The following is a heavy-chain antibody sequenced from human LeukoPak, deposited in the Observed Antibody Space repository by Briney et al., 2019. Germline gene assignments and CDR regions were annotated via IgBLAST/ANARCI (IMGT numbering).Heavy chain of an antibody. CDR1: GFTFSSYW. D-gene: IGHD3-22*01. V-gene: IGHV3-74*01. J-gene: IGHJ4*02. Sequence: RGSLRLSCAASGFTFSSYWMYWVRQAPGKGLVWVSRINSDGSSTSHADSVKGRFTISRDNAKNTLYLQMNSLRAEDTAVYYCAREGGYSHAFDYWGQGTLVSASS. CDR2: INSDGSST. CDR3: AREGGYSHAFDY.